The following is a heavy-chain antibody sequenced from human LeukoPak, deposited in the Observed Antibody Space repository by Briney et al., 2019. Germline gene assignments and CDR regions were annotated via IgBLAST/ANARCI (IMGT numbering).Heavy chain of an antibody. Sequence: PGRSLRLSCAASGFTFDDYDMHWVRQAPGKGLEWVSGISWNSGSIGYADSVKGRFTISRDNAKNSLYLQMNSLRAEDMALYYCAKDIAAAGTGGFDYWGQGTLVTVSS. CDR2: ISWNSGSI. J-gene: IGHJ4*02. CDR1: GFTFDDYD. V-gene: IGHV3-9*03. CDR3: AKDIAAAGTGGFDY. D-gene: IGHD6-13*01.